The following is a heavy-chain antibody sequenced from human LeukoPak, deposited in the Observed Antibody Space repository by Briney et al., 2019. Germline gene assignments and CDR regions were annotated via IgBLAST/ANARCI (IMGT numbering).Heavy chain of an antibody. J-gene: IGHJ6*03. D-gene: IGHD6-6*01. CDR1: GFTFSGSA. Sequence: GGSLRLSCAASGFTFSGSAMHWVRQASGKGLEWVGRIRSKANSYATVYAASVKGRFTISRDDSKNTAYLQMNSLKTEDTAVYYCTSQLVSYYYYYMDVWGKGTTVTVSS. V-gene: IGHV3-73*01. CDR3: TSQLVSYYYYYMDV. CDR2: IRSKANSYAT.